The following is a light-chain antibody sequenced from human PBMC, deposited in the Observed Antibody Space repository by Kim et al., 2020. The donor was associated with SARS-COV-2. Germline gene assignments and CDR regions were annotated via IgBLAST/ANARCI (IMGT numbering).Light chain of an antibody. CDR1: QDIANS. J-gene: IGKJ1*01. CDR3: QKYNSAPLT. V-gene: IGKV1-27*01. CDR2: AAS. Sequence: SSVGDRVTITCRASQDIANSLAWYQQKPGKVPKLLIYAASTLQSGVPSRFSGSGSGTQFTLTIGSLQTEDVATYYCQKYNSAPLTFGPGTKVEIK.